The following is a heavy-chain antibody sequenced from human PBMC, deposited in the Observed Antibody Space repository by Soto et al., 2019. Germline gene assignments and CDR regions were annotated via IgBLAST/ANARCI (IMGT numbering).Heavy chain of an antibody. CDR1: GGSISSGGYY. D-gene: IGHD3-9*01. J-gene: IGHJ6*02. CDR2: IYYSGST. CDR3: ARDAYGLLGGGMDA. Sequence: SETLSLTCTVSGGSISSGGYYWSWIRQHPGKGLEWIGYIYYSGSTYYNPSLKSRVTISVDTSKNQFSLKLSSVTAADTAVYYCARDAYGLLGGGMDAWGQGTTVTVSS. V-gene: IGHV4-31*03.